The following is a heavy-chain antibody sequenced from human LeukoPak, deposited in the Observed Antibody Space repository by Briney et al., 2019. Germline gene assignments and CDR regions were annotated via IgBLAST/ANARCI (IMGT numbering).Heavy chain of an antibody. D-gene: IGHD3-22*01. CDR3: ARGGYYYDIPDAEYFQH. CDR2: INPNSGGT. J-gene: IGHJ1*01. Sequence: ASVKVSCKASGYTFTGYYMHWVRQAPGQGLEWMGRINPNSGGTNYAQKFQGRVTMTRDTSISTAYMELSRLRSDDTAAYYCARGGYYYDIPDAEYFQHWGQGTLVTVSS. V-gene: IGHV1-2*06. CDR1: GYTFTGYY.